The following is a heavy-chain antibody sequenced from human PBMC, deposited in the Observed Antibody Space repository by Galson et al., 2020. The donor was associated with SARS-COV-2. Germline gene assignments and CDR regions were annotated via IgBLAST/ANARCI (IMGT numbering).Heavy chain of an antibody. V-gene: IGHV3-30*04. J-gene: IGHJ4*02. D-gene: IGHD1-26*01. CDR2: ISYDGSNK. CDR1: GFTFSSYA. Sequence: GESLKISCAASGFTFSSYAMHWVRQAPGKGLEWVAVISYDGSNKYYADSVKGRFTISRDNSKNTLYLQMNSLRAEDTAVYYCARPTSGSYITSFDYWGQG. CDR3: ARPTSGSYITSFDY.